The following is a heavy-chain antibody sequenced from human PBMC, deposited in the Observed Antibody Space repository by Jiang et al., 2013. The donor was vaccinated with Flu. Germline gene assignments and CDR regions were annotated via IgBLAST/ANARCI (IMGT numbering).Heavy chain of an antibody. Sequence: GAEVKKPGASVKVSCKASGYTFTSYGISWVRQAPGQGLEWMGWISAYNGNTNYAQKLQGRVTMTTDTSTSTAYMELRSLRSDDTAVYYCARAGRAGDLYYYYGMDVWGQGTTVTVSS. CDR2: ISAYNGNT. CDR3: ARAGRAGDLYYYYGMDV. J-gene: IGHJ6*02. V-gene: IGHV1-18*01. CDR1: GYTFTSYG. D-gene: IGHD7-27*01.